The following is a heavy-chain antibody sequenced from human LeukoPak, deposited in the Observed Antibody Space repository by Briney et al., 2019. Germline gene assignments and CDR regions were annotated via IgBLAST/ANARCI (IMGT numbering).Heavy chain of an antibody. CDR1: GFTFRTYG. J-gene: IGHJ5*02. CDR3: ARDGAVGRPIDP. CDR2: IWSDGSKK. D-gene: IGHD3-10*01. V-gene: IGHV3-33*01. Sequence: GGSLRLSCVASGFTFRTYGMYWVRQAPGKGLEWVAVIWSDGSKKYYAESVKGRFTISRDDYKNTLYLQMNSLSGEDTAVYYCARDGAVGRPIDPWGQGTLVTVSS.